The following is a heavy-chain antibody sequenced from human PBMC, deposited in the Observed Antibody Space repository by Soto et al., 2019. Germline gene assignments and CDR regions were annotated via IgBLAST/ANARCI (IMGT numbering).Heavy chain of an antibody. Sequence: QVQLVQSGDEVRKPGSSVKVSCKASGYIFVNYGIAWVRQAPGQGLEWMGWISPYSGNTHYASKVQGRLTMTTDTSTTTAYRGQANLTSDDTGAYYCAMVDSSATATPPHVWGQGTTVTVSS. D-gene: IGHD5-12*01. J-gene: IGHJ6*02. CDR3: AMVDSSATATPPHV. V-gene: IGHV1-18*01. CDR2: ISPYSGNT. CDR1: GYIFVNYG.